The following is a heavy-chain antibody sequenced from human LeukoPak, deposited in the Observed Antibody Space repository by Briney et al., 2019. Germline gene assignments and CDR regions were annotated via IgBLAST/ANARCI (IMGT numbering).Heavy chain of an antibody. CDR1: GFSISSGYY. CDR3: ARLPHDSIGWYAFDI. V-gene: IGHV4-38-2*01. CDR2: IYHSGST. Sequence: SETLSLTCAVSGFSISSGYYWGLIRQPPGKGLEWIWIIYHSGSTYYNPSLKSRLAISVDKSKKQFPLKLSSVTAADTAVYFCARLPHDSIGWYAFDIWGQGTMVTVSS. D-gene: IGHD3-22*01. J-gene: IGHJ3*02.